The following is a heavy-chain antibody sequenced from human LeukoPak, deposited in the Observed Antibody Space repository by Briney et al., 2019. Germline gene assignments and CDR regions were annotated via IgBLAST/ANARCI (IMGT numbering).Heavy chain of an antibody. V-gene: IGHV1-46*01. CDR3: AKGVGAYCSGDCYWFDY. CDR1: GYTFTSSY. CDR2: INPSAGDT. J-gene: IGHJ4*02. D-gene: IGHD2-21*02. Sequence: GASVKVSCKASGYTFTSSYIHWVRQAPAEGLQWMGMINPSAGDTSFAQKFQGRVTMTRDTSTNTAYMDLSSLRFEDTAVYYCAKGVGAYCSGDCYWFDYWGQGTLVTVSS.